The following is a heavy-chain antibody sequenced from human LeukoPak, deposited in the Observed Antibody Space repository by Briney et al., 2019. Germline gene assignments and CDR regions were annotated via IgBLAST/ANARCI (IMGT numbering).Heavy chain of an antibody. CDR3: ARDGYSSSLYYYFYGMDV. Sequence: PGRSLRLSCAASGFSFSRYGMHWVRQAPGKGLEWVANIKQDGSEKYYVDSVKGRFTISRDNAKNSLYLQMNSLRAEDTAVYYCARDGYSSSLYYYFYGMDVWGQGTTVTVSS. V-gene: IGHV3-7*03. CDR1: GFSFSRYG. J-gene: IGHJ6*02. CDR2: IKQDGSEK. D-gene: IGHD6-13*01.